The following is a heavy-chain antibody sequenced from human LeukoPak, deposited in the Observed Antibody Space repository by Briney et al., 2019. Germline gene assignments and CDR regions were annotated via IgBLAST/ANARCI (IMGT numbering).Heavy chain of an antibody. J-gene: IGHJ4*02. Sequence: GGSLRLSCAASGFSFSSNAMSWVRQAPGKGLEWVSAISPTSTRTYYVGSVKGRFTISRDNSKNTLYLQMNSLRAEDTAVYYCAKLSSYSSPSYWGQGTLVSVSS. V-gene: IGHV3-23*01. CDR3: AKLSSYSSPSY. D-gene: IGHD6-6*01. CDR2: ISPTSTRT. CDR1: GFSFSSNA.